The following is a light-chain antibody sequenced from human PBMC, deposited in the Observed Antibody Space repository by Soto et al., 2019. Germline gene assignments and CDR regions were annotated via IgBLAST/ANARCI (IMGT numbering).Light chain of an antibody. CDR2: SNN. CDR3: ATWDDSLNGVV. Sequence: QSPLTQPPCASGTPGQRFTIACSGSIFNVGGNTVNWYQQVTGTAPKFLINSNNQRPSGVPDRFSGSKSGTSASLAISGLQSEDEADYHCATWDDSLNGVVFGGGTQLTVL. CDR1: IFNVGGNT. V-gene: IGLV1-44*01. J-gene: IGLJ2*01.